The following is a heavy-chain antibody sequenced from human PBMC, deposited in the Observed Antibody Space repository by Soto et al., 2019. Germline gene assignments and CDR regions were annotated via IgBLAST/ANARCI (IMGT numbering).Heavy chain of an antibody. CDR1: GGSISSVDYS. V-gene: IGHV4-30-4*01. J-gene: IGHJ4*02. Sequence: QVQLQESGPGLVKPSQTLSVTYTVSGGSISSVDYSWTSLRQPPGKRLAWVAASYSNGHPYHPSTLQSGLAMSVHTCKRQFFLTLSSVTAADTAVYYCARGLSPERVWSGYVQGHYFDLGGRGTRVTVSS. CDR3: ARGLSPERVWSGYVQGHYFDL. CDR2: SYSNGHP. D-gene: IGHD3-3*01.